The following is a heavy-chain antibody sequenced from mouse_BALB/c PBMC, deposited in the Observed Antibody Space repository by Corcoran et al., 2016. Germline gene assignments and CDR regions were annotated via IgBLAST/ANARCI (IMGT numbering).Heavy chain of an antibody. CDR3: AREGYYYGSSYRYFDV. CDR1: CYSFTSYY. Sequence: QVQLQQSGPELVKPGASVKISCKASCYSFTSYYIHWVKQRPGQGLGWIGWIFPGSGNTKYNEKFKGKATLTADTSSSTAYMQLSSLTSEDSAVYFCAREGYYYGSSYRYFDVWGAGTTVTVSS. V-gene: IGHV1-66*01. J-gene: IGHJ1*01. CDR2: IFPGSGNT. D-gene: IGHD1-1*01.